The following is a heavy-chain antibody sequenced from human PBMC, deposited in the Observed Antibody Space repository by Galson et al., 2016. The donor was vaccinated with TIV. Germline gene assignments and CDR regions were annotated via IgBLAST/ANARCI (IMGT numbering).Heavy chain of an antibody. CDR3: AKDLED. CDR1: GCTFSGYN. J-gene: IGHJ4*02. CDR2: IIPNSGGT. V-gene: IGHV1-2*06. Sequence: SVKVSCKASGCTFSGYNLHWVRQAPGQGLEWMGRIIPNSGGTNYAQKFQGRITMTRDTSINTTYMELRRLRSDDTAIYYCAKDLEDWGQGTLVSVSS.